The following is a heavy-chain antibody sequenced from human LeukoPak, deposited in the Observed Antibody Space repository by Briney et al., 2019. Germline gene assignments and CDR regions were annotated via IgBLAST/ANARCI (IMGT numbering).Heavy chain of an antibody. D-gene: IGHD4-4*01. CDR3: ASQRKDYTYYYYGMDV. V-gene: IGHV3-11*04. CDR1: GFTFSDYY. Sequence: KPGGSLRLSCAASGFTFSDYYMSWIRQAPGKGLEWVSYISSSGSTIYYADSVKGRFTISRDNSKNTLYLQMNSLRAEDTAVYYCASQRKDYTYYYYGMDVWGQGTTVTVSS. J-gene: IGHJ6*02. CDR2: ISSSGSTI.